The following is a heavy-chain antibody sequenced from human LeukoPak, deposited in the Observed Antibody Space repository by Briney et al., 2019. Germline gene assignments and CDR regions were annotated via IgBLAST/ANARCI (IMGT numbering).Heavy chain of an antibody. CDR1: GFTFSSYE. J-gene: IGHJ4*02. Sequence: GGSLRLFCAASGFTFSSYEMNWVRQAPGKGLEWVSYISSSGSTIYYADSVKGRFTISRDNAKNSLYLQMNSLRAEDTAVYYCASPPPSYSSGWYQRYWGQGTLVTVSS. CDR3: ASPPPSYSSGWYQRY. CDR2: ISSSGSTI. D-gene: IGHD6-19*01. V-gene: IGHV3-48*03.